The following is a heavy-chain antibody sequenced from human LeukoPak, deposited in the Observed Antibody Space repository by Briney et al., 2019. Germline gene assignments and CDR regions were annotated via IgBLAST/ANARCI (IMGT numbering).Heavy chain of an antibody. CDR2: IYYTEST. V-gene: IGHV4-59*12. D-gene: IGHD3-10*01. J-gene: IGHJ4*02. CDR3: ARRVTHYYGSGSYYNKLGPFDY. CDR1: GGSISSYY. Sequence: SETLSLTCTVSGGSISSYYWSWIRQPPGKGLEWLGYIYYTESTNYNPSLKSRATISVDLSRNQFSLKLSSVTAADTAVYYCARRVTHYYGSGSYYNKLGPFDYWGQGTLVTVSS.